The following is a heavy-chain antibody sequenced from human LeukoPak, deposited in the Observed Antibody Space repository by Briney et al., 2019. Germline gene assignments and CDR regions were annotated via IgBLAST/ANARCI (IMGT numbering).Heavy chain of an antibody. CDR1: GGSISSYY. V-gene: IGHV4-59*01. Sequence: SETLSLTCTVSGGSISSYYWNWIRQPPGKGLEWIGYIYHSGSTNYNPSLKSRVTMSVDTSKNQFSLKLSSVTAADTAVYYCARGEVAFDYWGQGTLVTVSS. J-gene: IGHJ4*02. CDR2: IYHSGST. CDR3: ARGEVAFDY. D-gene: IGHD2-15*01.